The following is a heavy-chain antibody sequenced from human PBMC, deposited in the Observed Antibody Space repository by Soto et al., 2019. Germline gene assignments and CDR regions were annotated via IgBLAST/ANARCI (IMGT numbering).Heavy chain of an antibody. CDR2: IIPIFGTA. CDR1: GGTFSSYA. Sequence: SVKVSCKASGGTFSSYAISWVRQAPGQGLEWVGGIIPIFGTANYAQKFQGRVTITADESTSTAYMELSSLRSEDTAVYYCARTHSSGSQGRDYWGQGTLVTVSS. V-gene: IGHV1-69*13. CDR3: ARTHSSGSQGRDY. J-gene: IGHJ4*02. D-gene: IGHD6-19*01.